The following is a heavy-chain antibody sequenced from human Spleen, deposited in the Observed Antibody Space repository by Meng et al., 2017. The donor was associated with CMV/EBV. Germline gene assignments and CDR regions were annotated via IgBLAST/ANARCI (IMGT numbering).Heavy chain of an antibody. Sequence: SETLSLTCTVSGGSISSSSYYWGWIRQPPGKGLEWIGSIYYSGSTYYNPSLKSRVTISVDTSKNQFSLKLSSVTAADTAVYYCARGGTRTIVGAPHKGAFDIWGQGTMVTVSS. CDR1: GGSISSSSYY. CDR3: ARGGTRTIVGAPHKGAFDI. CDR2: IYYSGST. V-gene: IGHV4-39*07. D-gene: IGHD1-26*01. J-gene: IGHJ3*02.